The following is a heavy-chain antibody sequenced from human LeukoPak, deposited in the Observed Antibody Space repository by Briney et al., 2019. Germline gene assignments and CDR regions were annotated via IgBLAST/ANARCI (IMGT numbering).Heavy chain of an antibody. CDR3: AKDGGWMDPSVLYWYFDL. Sequence: GGSLRLSCAASGFTFSSYGMNWVRQAPGKGLEWVAFIRYDGSIKYSADSVKGRFTISRDNSRNTLFLQMNSLRAEDTAVYYCAKDGGWMDPSVLYWYFDLWGRGTLVTVSS. CDR1: GFTFSSYG. V-gene: IGHV3-30*02. CDR2: IRYDGSIK. J-gene: IGHJ2*01. D-gene: IGHD3-16*01.